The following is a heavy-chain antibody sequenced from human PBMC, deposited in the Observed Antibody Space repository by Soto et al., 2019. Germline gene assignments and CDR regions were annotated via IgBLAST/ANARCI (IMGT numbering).Heavy chain of an antibody. CDR1: GGTFSIYA. J-gene: IGHJ6*02. CDR3: ARGGSYCGGDCYSPPDV. D-gene: IGHD2-21*02. V-gene: IGHV1-69*06. CDR2: IIPIFGTA. Sequence: SVKVSCKASGGTFSIYAISWVLQSPLQWLEWMGGIIPIFGTANYAQKFQGRVTITADKSTSTAYMEPSSLRSEDTAVYYCARGGSYCGGDCYSPPDVWGQGTTVTVSS.